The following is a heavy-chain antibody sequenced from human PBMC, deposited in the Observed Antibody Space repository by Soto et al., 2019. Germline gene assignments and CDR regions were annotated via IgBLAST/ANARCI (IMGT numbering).Heavy chain of an antibody. D-gene: IGHD6-6*01. CDR2: IYHSGTT. CDR1: GYSLTSGYH. J-gene: IGHJ4*02. Sequence: PSETLSLTCVVSGYSLTSGYHLGWILQPPGKGLEWIGTIYHSGTTYYNPSLMSRVTMSVDTSKNQFSLKVTSATAADTAVYFCVRVYGRSSCFFDSWGQGTLVTVSS. V-gene: IGHV4-38-2*01. CDR3: VRVYGRSSCFFDS.